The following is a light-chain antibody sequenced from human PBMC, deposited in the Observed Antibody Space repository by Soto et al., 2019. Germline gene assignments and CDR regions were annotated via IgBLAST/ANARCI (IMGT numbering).Light chain of an antibody. CDR1: SSDVGAYNY. CDR2: GVT. Sequence: QSALTQPASVSGSPGQSITISCTGTSSDVGAYNYVSWYQQYPGKAPKLMIYGVTNRPSGVSNRFSGSKSGNTASLTISGLQAEDEAYYYCSSYTTSTSFILFGGGTKLTVL. J-gene: IGLJ2*01. V-gene: IGLV2-14*01. CDR3: SSYTTSTSFIL.